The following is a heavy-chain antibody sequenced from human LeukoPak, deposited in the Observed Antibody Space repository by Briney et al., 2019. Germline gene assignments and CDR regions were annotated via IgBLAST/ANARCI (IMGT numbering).Heavy chain of an antibody. CDR3: AKDRDYDLWSGYFDY. V-gene: IGHV3-30*02. D-gene: IGHD3-3*01. Sequence: GGSLRLSCAASGFTFSSYATHWVRQAPGKGLEWVTFIRYDGSNTYYADSVKDRFTISRDNSKNTLYLHMMNLRAEDTAVYYCAKDRDYDLWSGYFDYWGQGTLVTVSS. CDR2: IRYDGSNT. CDR1: GFTFSSYA. J-gene: IGHJ4*02.